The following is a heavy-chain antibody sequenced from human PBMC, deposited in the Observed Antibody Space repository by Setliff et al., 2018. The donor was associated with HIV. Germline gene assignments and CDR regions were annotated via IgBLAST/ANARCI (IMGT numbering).Heavy chain of an antibody. CDR1: GGSISSNSDH. CDR3: ARDPHYYDRSGHYSYFYFDF. Sequence: PSETLSLTCTVSGGSISSNSDHWGWIRQPPGKGLEWIGGISYSGNTYYNPSLQSRVTILLDMSKNQFSLKLNSVSAADTAVYYCARDPHYYDRSGHYSYFYFDFWGQGMRVTVSS. J-gene: IGHJ4*02. D-gene: IGHD3-22*01. V-gene: IGHV4-39*07. CDR2: ISYSGNT.